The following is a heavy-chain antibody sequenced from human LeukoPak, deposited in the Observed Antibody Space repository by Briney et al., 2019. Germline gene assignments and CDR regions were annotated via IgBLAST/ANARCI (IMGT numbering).Heavy chain of an antibody. CDR1: GFTFDDYG. Sequence: GGSLRLSCAASGFTFDDYGMSWVRQAPGKGLEWVSGINWNGGSTGYATSVKGRFTISRDNAKNSLYLQMNRLRAEDTALYYCARASHGAWDFDYWGQGTLVTVSS. D-gene: IGHD3-16*01. V-gene: IGHV3-20*04. CDR2: INWNGGST. CDR3: ARASHGAWDFDY. J-gene: IGHJ4*02.